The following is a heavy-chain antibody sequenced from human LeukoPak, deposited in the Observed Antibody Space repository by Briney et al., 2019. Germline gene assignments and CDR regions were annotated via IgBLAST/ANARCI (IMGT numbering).Heavy chain of an antibody. CDR3: ASSDYYGSGSYDD. D-gene: IGHD3-10*01. Sequence: PSEPLSLTCTVSGGSISSGGYYWSWIRQHPGKGLEWIGYIYYSGSTYYNPSLKSRVTISVDTSKNQFSLKLSSVTAADTAVYYCASSDYYGSGSYDDWGQGTLVTVSS. V-gene: IGHV4-31*03. CDR1: GGSISSGGYY. CDR2: IYYSGST. J-gene: IGHJ4*02.